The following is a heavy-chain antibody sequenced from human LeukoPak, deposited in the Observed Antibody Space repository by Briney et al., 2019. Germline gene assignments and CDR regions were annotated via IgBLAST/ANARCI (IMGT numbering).Heavy chain of an antibody. Sequence: SETLSLTCAVSGASISSSSSYWGWIRQPPGKGLEWIGTVNYRGAAYYNPSPKRRVTISVDPSKNQFSLKLTSVTAADTAVYYCATPGVIIIYYFDYWGQGILVTVSS. CDR3: ATPGVIIIYYFDY. CDR2: VNYRGAA. CDR1: GASISSSSSY. V-gene: IGHV4-39*01. D-gene: IGHD3-10*01. J-gene: IGHJ4*02.